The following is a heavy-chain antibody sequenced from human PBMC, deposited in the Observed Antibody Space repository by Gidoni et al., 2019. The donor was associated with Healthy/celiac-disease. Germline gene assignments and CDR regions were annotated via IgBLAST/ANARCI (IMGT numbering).Heavy chain of an antibody. CDR2: MKSKTDGGKT. J-gene: IGHJ4*02. CDR1: GFTFSNAW. CDR3: TTDPFDY. Sequence: EVQLVESGGGLVKPGGSLRLSCAASGFTFSNAWMSWVRQAPGKGLEWVGRMKSKTDGGKTDYAAPVKGRFTISRDDSKNTLYLQMNSLKTEDTAVYYCTTDPFDYWGQGTLVTVSS. V-gene: IGHV3-15*01.